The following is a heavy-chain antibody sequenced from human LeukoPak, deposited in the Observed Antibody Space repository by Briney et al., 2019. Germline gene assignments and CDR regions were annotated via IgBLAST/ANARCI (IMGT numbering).Heavy chain of an antibody. V-gene: IGHV1-18*01. CDR2: ISAYNGNT. Sequence: ASVKVSCKASGYTFTSYGISWVRQAPGQGLEWMGWISAYNGNTNYAQKLQGRVTMTTDTSTSTAYMELRSLRSDDTAMYYCAREGSYDSSTMWYFDSWGQGTLVTVSS. CDR1: GYTFTSYG. D-gene: IGHD3-22*01. CDR3: AREGSYDSSTMWYFDS. J-gene: IGHJ4*02.